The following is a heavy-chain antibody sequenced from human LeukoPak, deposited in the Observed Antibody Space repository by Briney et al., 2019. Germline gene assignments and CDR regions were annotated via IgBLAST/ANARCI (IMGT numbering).Heavy chain of an antibody. Sequence: SETLSLTCTVSGGSISSSSYYWGWIRQRPGKGLEWIGSIYYSGSTYYNPSLKSRVTISVDTSKNQFSLKLSSVTAADTAVYYCARQDYYDSSGYYYGVGPWGQGTLVTVSS. CDR2: IYYSGST. V-gene: IGHV4-39*01. CDR3: ARQDYYDSSGYYYGVGP. CDR1: GGSISSSSYY. J-gene: IGHJ5*02. D-gene: IGHD3-22*01.